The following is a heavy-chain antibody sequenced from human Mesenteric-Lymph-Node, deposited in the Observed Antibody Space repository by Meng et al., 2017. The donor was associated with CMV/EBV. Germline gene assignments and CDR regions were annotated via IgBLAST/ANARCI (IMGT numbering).Heavy chain of an antibody. D-gene: IGHD3-22*01. CDR3: ATDSSGYSIDGLDI. V-gene: IGHV3-30*02. CDR2: LRYDGENE. CDR1: GFTFSNYG. J-gene: IGHJ3*02. Sequence: GESLKISCVASGFTFSNYGIHWVRQAPGNGLEWVASLRYDGENEYYADSVKGRFTISRDNSKNTLYLQMNSLRAEDTAVYYCATDSSGYSIDGLDIWGQGTMVTVSS.